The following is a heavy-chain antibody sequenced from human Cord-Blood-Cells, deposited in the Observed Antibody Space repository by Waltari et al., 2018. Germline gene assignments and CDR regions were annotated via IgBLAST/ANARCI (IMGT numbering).Heavy chain of an antibody. CDR3: ARHGPGKWVDY. CDR1: GFTFSSYA. CDR2: ISGSGGST. J-gene: IGHJ4*02. V-gene: IGHV3-23*01. D-gene: IGHD1-26*01. Sequence: EVQLLESGGGLVQLGGALRLSCAASGFTFSSYAMRGVRQAPGKGLEWVSAISGSGGSTYYADSVKGRFTISRDNSKNTLYLQMNSLRAEDTAVYYCARHGPGKWVDYWGQGTLVTVSS.